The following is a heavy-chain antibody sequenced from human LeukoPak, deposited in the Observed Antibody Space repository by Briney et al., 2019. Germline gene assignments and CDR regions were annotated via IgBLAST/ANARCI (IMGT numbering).Heavy chain of an antibody. Sequence: PGGSLRLSCTASGFSVSSNYMSWVRQAPGRVLEWVSVIYSSGSTKYADSVKGRFTISRDNSKNTVYFQMNNLRAEDTAVYYCARAETAAGSYWGQGTLVTVSS. CDR1: GFSVSSNY. V-gene: IGHV3-53*01. CDR2: IYSSGST. D-gene: IGHD6-13*01. J-gene: IGHJ4*02. CDR3: ARAETAAGSY.